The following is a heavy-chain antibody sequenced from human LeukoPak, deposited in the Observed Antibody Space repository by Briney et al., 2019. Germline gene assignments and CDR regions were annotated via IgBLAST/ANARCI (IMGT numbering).Heavy chain of an antibody. Sequence: AGGSLRLSCAASGFTFSSYAMSWVRQAPGKGLEWVSAISGSGGSTYYADSVKGRFTISRDNSKNTLYLQMNSLRAEDTAVYYCAKGLLRLGELSLHYFDYWGQGTLVTVSS. V-gene: IGHV3-23*01. J-gene: IGHJ4*02. CDR2: ISGSGGST. D-gene: IGHD3-16*02. CDR1: GFTFSSYA. CDR3: AKGLLRLGELSLHYFDY.